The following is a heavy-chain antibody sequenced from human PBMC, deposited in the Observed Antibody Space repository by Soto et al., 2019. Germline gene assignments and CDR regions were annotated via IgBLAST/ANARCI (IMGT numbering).Heavy chain of an antibody. CDR3: ARPSSGWYSWFDP. CDR2: IFPGDSDT. V-gene: IGHV5-51*01. D-gene: IGHD6-19*01. CDR1: GYIFTSYW. J-gene: IGHJ5*02. Sequence: GESLKISCKGSGYIFTSYWIAWVRQMPGKGLEWMGIIFPGDSDTRYSPSFQGQVTISADKSISTAYLQWSSLKASDTAMYYCARPSSGWYSWFDPWGQGTLVTVSS.